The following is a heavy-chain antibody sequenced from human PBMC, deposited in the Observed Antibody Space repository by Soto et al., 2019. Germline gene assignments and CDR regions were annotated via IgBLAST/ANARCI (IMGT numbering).Heavy chain of an antibody. CDR1: GSTFTSYD. V-gene: IGHV1-8*01. Sequence: ASLKVSCKSSGSTFTSYDINGVRHSAGQGLEWMGWMNPNSGNTGYAQKFQGRVTMTRNTSISTAYMELSSLRSEDTAVYYCARHGHYDILTGSPVRFDPWGQGTLVTVSS. CDR2: MNPNSGNT. D-gene: IGHD3-9*01. J-gene: IGHJ5*02. CDR3: ARHGHYDILTGSPVRFDP.